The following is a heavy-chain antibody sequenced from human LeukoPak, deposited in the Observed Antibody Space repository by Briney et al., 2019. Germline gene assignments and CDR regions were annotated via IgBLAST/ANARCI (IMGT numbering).Heavy chain of an antibody. CDR1: GFTFGAYT. CDR3: AREVPTVTTIYYFDY. D-gene: IGHD4-17*01. CDR2: IFSRSESI. Sequence: GGSLRLSCAASGFTFGAYTINWVRRAPGKGLEWVSCIFSRSESILYADSVKGRFTISRDNAKNSLYLQMDSLRVEDTAVYYCAREVPTVTTIYYFDYWGQGTLVTVSS. V-gene: IGHV3-21*01. J-gene: IGHJ4*02.